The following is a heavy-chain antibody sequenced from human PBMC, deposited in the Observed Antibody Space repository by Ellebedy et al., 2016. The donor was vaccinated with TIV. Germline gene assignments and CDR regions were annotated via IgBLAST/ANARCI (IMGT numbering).Heavy chain of an antibody. J-gene: IGHJ3*02. D-gene: IGHD3-10*01. CDR2: ISNSGRT. Sequence: SETLSLTXAVSGDSISSSSHYWAWIRQPPAKGLEWIGSISNSGRTYYNASLKSRVTISVDTSKNQFSLKLSSVTAADTAVYYCARGGSGSYNDAFDIWGQGTMVTVSS. CDR3: ARGGSGSYNDAFDI. V-gene: IGHV4-39*07. CDR1: GDSISSSSHY.